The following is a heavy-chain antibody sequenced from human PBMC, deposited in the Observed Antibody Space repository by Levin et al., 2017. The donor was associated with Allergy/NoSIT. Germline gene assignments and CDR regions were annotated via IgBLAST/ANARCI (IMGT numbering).Heavy chain of an antibody. CDR2: ITNSGRT. CDR1: GFTFSNYA. Sequence: LGESLKISCAASGFTFSNYAMSWVRQAPGKGLEWVSAITNSGRTYYADSVKGRFTVSRDNSKNMLYLQMNSLRADDTAVYYCVKEMTTVIPVFDYWGQGTLVTVSS. CDR3: VKEMTTVIPVFDY. J-gene: IGHJ4*02. D-gene: IGHD4-17*01. V-gene: IGHV3-23*01.